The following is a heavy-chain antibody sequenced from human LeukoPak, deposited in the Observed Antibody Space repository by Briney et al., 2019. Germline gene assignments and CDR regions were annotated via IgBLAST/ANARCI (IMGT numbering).Heavy chain of an antibody. CDR1: GYTFTGYY. Sequence: APVTVSCTASGYTFTGYYMHWVRQAPGQGLEWMGRINPNSGGTNYAQKFQGRVTMTRDTSISTAYMELSRLRSDDTAVYYCATFTREVVAATHPFDYWGQGTLVTVSS. J-gene: IGHJ4*02. CDR2: INPNSGGT. V-gene: IGHV1-2*06. D-gene: IGHD2-15*01. CDR3: ATFTREVVAATHPFDY.